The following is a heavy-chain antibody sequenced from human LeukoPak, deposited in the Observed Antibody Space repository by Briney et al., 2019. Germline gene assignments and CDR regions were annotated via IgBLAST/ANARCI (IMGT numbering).Heavy chain of an antibody. V-gene: IGHV4-59*08. CDR3: ARGRDQYSSSWYPGIYYFDY. J-gene: IGHJ4*02. CDR2: IYYSGST. D-gene: IGHD6-13*01. Sequence: PSETLSLTCTVSGGSIGSYYWSWIRQPPGKGLEWIGYIYYSGSTNYNPSLKSRVTISVDTSKNQFSLKLSSVTAADTAVYYCARGRDQYSSSWYPGIYYFDYWGQGTLVTVSS. CDR1: GGSIGSYY.